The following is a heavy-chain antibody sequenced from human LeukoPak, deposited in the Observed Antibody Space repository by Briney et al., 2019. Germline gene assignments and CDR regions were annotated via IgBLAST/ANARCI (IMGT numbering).Heavy chain of an antibody. J-gene: IGHJ4*02. Sequence: SETLSLTCTVSGDSISSSSYFWGWIRQPPGRGLEWLGSIYYSGRTYYNPSLKSRVTISVDTSKNQFSLKLNSVTAADTAVYYCATSYYDILTGYYPGFNYWGQGTLVTVSS. CDR1: GDSISSSSYF. CDR3: ATSYYDILTGYYPGFNY. CDR2: IYYSGRT. V-gene: IGHV4-39*07. D-gene: IGHD3-9*01.